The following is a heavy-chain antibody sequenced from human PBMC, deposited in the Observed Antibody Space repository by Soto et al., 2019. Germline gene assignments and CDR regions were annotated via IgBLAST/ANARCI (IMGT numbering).Heavy chain of an antibody. CDR3: AKDLARRYYYYGMDV. CDR2: ISRSSSTI. J-gene: IGHJ6*02. Sequence: GGSLRLSCAASGFTFSSYSMIWVRQAPGKGLEWVSYISRSSSTIYYADSVKGRFTISRDNSKNSLYLQMNSLRTEDTALYYCAKDLARRYYYYGMDVWGQGTTVTVSS. V-gene: IGHV3-48*04. D-gene: IGHD6-6*01. CDR1: GFTFSSYS.